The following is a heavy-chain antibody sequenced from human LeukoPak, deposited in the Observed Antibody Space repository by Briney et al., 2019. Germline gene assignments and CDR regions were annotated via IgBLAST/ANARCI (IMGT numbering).Heavy chain of an antibody. CDR3: ARDLGIVVVPAAYYFDY. CDR1: GYTFTGYY. Sequence: ASVKVSCKASGYTFTGYYMHWVRQAPGQGLEWMGWINPNSGGTNYAQKFQGRVTMTRDTSISTAYMELSRLRSDDTAVYYCARDLGIVVVPAAYYFDYWGQGTLVTVSP. V-gene: IGHV1-2*02. CDR2: INPNSGGT. J-gene: IGHJ4*02. D-gene: IGHD2-2*01.